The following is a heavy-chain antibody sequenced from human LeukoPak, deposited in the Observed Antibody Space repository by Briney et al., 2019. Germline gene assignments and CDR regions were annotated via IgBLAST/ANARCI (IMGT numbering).Heavy chain of an antibody. CDR3: ARDFGAYYDFWSGQVAVDYMDV. D-gene: IGHD3-3*01. Sequence: ASLKVSCKASGYTFTSYGICWVRQAPGQGLAWMGWISAHNGKTNNVQKLQGRVTMPTDTSTSTAYMELRSLRSDDTAVYYCARDFGAYYDFWSGQVAVDYMDVWGKGTTVTVSS. V-gene: IGHV1-18*01. CDR2: ISAHNGKT. J-gene: IGHJ6*03. CDR1: GYTFTSYG.